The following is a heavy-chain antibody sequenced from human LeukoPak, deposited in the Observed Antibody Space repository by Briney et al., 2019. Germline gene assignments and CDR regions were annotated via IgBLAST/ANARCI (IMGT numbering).Heavy chain of an antibody. J-gene: IGHJ4*02. D-gene: IGHD5-24*01. V-gene: IGHV3-72*01. CDR2: IKNKANRYIT. CDR1: GFSFSDHY. Sequence: GGSLRLSCAAYGFSFSDHYMDWVRQAPGKGLEWVGRIKNKANRYITEYAASVQGRFTISRDDSQDSLYLQMNSLKTEDTAVYYCATIRGWLGYWGQGTLVTVSS. CDR3: ATIRGWLGY.